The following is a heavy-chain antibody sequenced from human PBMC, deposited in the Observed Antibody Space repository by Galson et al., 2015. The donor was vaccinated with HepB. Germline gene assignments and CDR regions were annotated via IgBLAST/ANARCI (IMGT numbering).Heavy chain of an antibody. CDR1: GFTFSTYA. Sequence: SLRLSCAASGFTFSTYAMSWVRQAPGKGLEWVSTISASGGSTYYADSVKGRFTISRDNSKNTLYLQVNSLRAEDTAVYYCAKPGGGPNREFDYWGQGTLVTVSS. CDR3: AKPGGGPNREFDY. CDR2: ISASGGST. J-gene: IGHJ4*02. D-gene: IGHD2-8*02. V-gene: IGHV3-23*01.